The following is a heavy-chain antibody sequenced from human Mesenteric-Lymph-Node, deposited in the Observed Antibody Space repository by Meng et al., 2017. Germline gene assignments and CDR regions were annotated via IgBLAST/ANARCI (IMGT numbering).Heavy chain of an antibody. CDR1: GYTFTAYY. V-gene: IGHV1-2*02. D-gene: IGHD3-22*01. CDR3: ARGLVTMIVVDI. J-gene: IGHJ3*02. Sequence: ASVKVSCKASGYTFTAYYMHWVRQAPGQGLEWMGWINPNSGTTVYAQKFQGRVTMTRDTSTSTVYMELSSLRSDDTAVYFCARGLVTMIVVDIWGQGTTVTVSS. CDR2: INPNSGTT.